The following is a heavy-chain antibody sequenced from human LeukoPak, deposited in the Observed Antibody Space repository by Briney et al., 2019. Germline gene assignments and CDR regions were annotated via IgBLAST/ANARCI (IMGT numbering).Heavy chain of an antibody. CDR3: ARALFGYYFDY. J-gene: IGHJ4*02. D-gene: IGHD2-21*01. V-gene: IGHV3-21*06. Sequence: PGGSLRLACAASGFSFSSYRMNWVRQAPGKGLEWVSSVSNSGDYIHYADSVKGRFTISRDNSKNSLYLQMNSLRAEDTAVYYCARALFGYYFDYWGQGTLVTVSS. CDR1: GFSFSSYR. CDR2: VSNSGDYI.